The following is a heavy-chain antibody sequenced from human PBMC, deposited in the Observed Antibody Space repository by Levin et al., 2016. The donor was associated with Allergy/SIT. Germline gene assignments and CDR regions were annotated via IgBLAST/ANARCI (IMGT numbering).Heavy chain of an antibody. V-gene: IGHV3-23*01. D-gene: IGHD2-2*01. CDR2: ISGSGGST. CDR3: ARDLTLYCSSTSCFGGLDY. Sequence: GGSLRLSCAASGFTFSSYAMSWVRQAPGKGLEWVSAISGSGGSTYYADSVKGRFTISRDNSKNTLYLQMNSLRAEDTAVYYCARDLTLYCSSTSCFGGLDYWGQGTLVTVSS. CDR1: GFTFSSYA. J-gene: IGHJ4*02.